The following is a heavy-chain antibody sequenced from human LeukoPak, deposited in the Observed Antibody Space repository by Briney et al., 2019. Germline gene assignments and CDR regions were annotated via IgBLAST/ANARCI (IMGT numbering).Heavy chain of an antibody. Sequence: ASVKVSCKASGGTFSRYAISRVRQAPGQGLEWMGGIIPIFGTANYAQKFQGRVTITTDESTSTAYMELSSLRSEDTAVYYCARGPVVRGMVDYYYYMDVWGKGTTVTVSS. D-gene: IGHD3-10*01. V-gene: IGHV1-69*05. CDR2: IIPIFGTA. CDR3: ARGPVVRGMVDYYYYMDV. J-gene: IGHJ6*03. CDR1: GGTFSRYA.